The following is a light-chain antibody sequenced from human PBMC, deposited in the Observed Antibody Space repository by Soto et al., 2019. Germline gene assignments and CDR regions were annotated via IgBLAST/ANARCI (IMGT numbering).Light chain of an antibody. Sequence: EMVLTQSPGTLSLSPGERATLSCRAIHSVSSIFLACYQQKPGQAPRLLIYGASNRATGIPDRFSGSGSGTDFTLTISRLEPEDFAVYYCQQYGSSGTFGQGTKVDIK. J-gene: IGKJ1*01. CDR3: QQYGSSGT. V-gene: IGKV3-20*01. CDR2: GAS. CDR1: HSVSSIF.